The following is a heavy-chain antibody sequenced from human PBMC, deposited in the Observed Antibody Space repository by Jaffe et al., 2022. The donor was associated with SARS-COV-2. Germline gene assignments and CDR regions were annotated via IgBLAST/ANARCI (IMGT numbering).Heavy chain of an antibody. V-gene: IGHV4-39*01. J-gene: IGHJ6*03. CDR3: ASPSGKGSGWGLAGNRKYYYYYMDV. D-gene: IGHD6-19*01. CDR1: GGSISSSSYY. Sequence: QLQLQESGPGLVKPSETLSLTCTVSGGSISSSSYYWGWIRQPPGKGLEWIGSIYYSGSTYYNPSLKSRVTISVDTSKNQFSLKLSSVTAADTAVYYCASPSGKGSGWGLAGNRKYYYYYMDVWGKGTTVTVSS. CDR2: IYYSGST.